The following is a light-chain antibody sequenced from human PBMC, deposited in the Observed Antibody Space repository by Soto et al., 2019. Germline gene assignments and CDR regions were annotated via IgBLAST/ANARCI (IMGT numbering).Light chain of an antibody. V-gene: IGKV3-20*01. CDR2: GAS. CDR1: QSVSSSY. J-gene: IGKJ3*01. Sequence: EIVLTQSPGTLSLSPGEGATLSCRASQSVSSSYIAWYQQRPGQTPSLLIYGASSRATGIPDRFSGSGSGTDFTLTISRLEPEDFAVYYCQQYGSSPLFTFGPGTKVDIK. CDR3: QQYGSSPLFT.